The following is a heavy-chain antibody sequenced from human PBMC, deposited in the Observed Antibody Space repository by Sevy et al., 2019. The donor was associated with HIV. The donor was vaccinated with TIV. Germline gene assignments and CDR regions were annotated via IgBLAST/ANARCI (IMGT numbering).Heavy chain of an antibody. Sequence: GGSLRLSCTASGFMFSSYEMNWVRQAPGKGLEWISYISFSGSSTYYSDSVKGRFTISRATAKNSLYLQMNSLRAEDTAVYYCARDLPPSATTVAHFDYWGQGTLVTVSS. V-gene: IGHV3-48*03. D-gene: IGHD4-17*01. J-gene: IGHJ4*02. CDR2: ISFSGSST. CDR3: ARDLPPSATTVAHFDY. CDR1: GFMFSSYE.